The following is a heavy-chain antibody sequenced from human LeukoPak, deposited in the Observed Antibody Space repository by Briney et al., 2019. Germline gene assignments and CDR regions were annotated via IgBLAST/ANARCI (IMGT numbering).Heavy chain of an antibody. CDR3: ARSPYSSGWYAFDI. V-gene: IGHV4-61*01. Sequence: PSETLSLTCTVSGGSVSSGSYYWSWIRQPPGKGLEWIGYIYYSGSTNYNPSLKSRVIISVDTSKNQFSLKLSSVTAADTAVYYCARSPYSSGWYAFDIWGQGTMVTVSS. CDR2: IYYSGST. D-gene: IGHD6-19*01. CDR1: GGSVSSGSYY. J-gene: IGHJ3*02.